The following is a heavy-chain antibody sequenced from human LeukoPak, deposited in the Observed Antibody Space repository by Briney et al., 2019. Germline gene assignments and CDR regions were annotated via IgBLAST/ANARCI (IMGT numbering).Heavy chain of an antibody. V-gene: IGHV3-30*04. D-gene: IGHD2-8*02. Sequence: PGRSLRLSCAASGFTFSSYPMHWVRQAPGKGLEWVALISFDGRNNYYADSVRGRITISRDNSKNTLYLQMNSLIPEDTAVYYWARELPGGIIPLHYWGQGTLLTVSS. CDR3: ARELPGGIIPLHY. CDR1: GFTFSSYP. CDR2: ISFDGRNN. J-gene: IGHJ4*02.